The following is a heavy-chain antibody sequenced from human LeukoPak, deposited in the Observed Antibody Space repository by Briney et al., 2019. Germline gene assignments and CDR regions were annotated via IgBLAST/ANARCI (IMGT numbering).Heavy chain of an antibody. CDR3: AREIVAGTFDS. D-gene: IGHD6-19*01. Sequence: GGSLRLSCAASGFTLNDYYMSWIRQAPGKGLEWVSDIGSSDNRISYADSVKGRFTISRDIAKNSLYLQVNSLRAEDTAVYYCAREIVAGTFDSWGQGALVTVSS. J-gene: IGHJ4*02. CDR1: GFTLNDYY. V-gene: IGHV3-11*01. CDR2: IGSSDNRI.